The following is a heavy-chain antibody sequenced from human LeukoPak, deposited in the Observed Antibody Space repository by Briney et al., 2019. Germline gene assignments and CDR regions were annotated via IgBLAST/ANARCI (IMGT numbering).Heavy chain of an antibody. Sequence: SVKVSCKASGGTFSSYAISWVRQAPGQGLEWMGRIIPILGIANYAQKFQGRVTITADKSTSTAYMELSSLRSEDTAVYYCASPKDDSSGYYLYYFDCWGQGTLVTVSS. V-gene: IGHV1-69*04. J-gene: IGHJ4*02. D-gene: IGHD3-22*01. CDR3: ASPKDDSSGYYLYYFDC. CDR2: IIPILGIA. CDR1: GGTFSSYA.